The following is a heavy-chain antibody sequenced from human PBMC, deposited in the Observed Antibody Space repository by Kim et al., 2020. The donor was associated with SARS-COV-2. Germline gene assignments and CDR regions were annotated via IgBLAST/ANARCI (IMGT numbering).Heavy chain of an antibody. CDR3: ARVSPSYDILTGRTFDY. V-gene: IGHV3-30*04. Sequence: GGSLRLSCAASGFTFSSYAMHWVRQAPGKGLEWVAVISYDGSNKYYADTVKGRFTISRDNSKNTLYLQMNSLRAEDTAVYYCARVSPSYDILTGRTFDYWGQGTLVTVSS. D-gene: IGHD3-9*01. J-gene: IGHJ4*02. CDR2: ISYDGSNK. CDR1: GFTFSSYA.